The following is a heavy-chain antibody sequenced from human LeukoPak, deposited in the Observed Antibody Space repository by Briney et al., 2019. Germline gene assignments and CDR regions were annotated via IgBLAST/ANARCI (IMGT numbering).Heavy chain of an antibody. V-gene: IGHV1-2*02. CDR3: ALTTVVTPGSYYFDY. CDR2: INPNSGGT. CDR1: GYTFTGYY. J-gene: IGHJ4*02. D-gene: IGHD4-23*01. Sequence: GASVKVSCKASGYTFTGYYMHWVRQAPGQGLEWMGWINPNSGGTNYAQKFQGRVTMTRDTSISTAYMELSRLRSDDTAVYYCALTTVVTPGSYYFDYWGQGTLVTVSS.